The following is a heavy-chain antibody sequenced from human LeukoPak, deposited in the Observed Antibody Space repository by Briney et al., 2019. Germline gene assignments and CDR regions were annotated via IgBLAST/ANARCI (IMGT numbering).Heavy chain of an antibody. CDR1: GGSINTYY. D-gene: IGHD3-22*01. CDR3: ARLSSGFYFDY. Sequence: PSEALSLTCTVSGGSINTYYWSWIRQPPGKGLDWIGYISYSGNTNYNSSLKSRITMSVDTSGNQFSLRLSSVTAADTAVYYCARLSSGFYFDYWGQGTLVTVSS. V-gene: IGHV4-59*01. J-gene: IGHJ4*02. CDR2: ISYSGNT.